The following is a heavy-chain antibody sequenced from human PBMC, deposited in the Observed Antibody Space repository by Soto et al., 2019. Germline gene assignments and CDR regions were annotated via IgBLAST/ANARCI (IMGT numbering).Heavy chain of an antibody. D-gene: IGHD6-19*01. Sequence: EVQLEESGGALVQPGGSLRLSCVASGFKFSIYSMNWIRQAPGKGLEWSAYITSDTKTIKYADSVKGRFTISRDNAKNSVYLQMNSLSDEDTAVYYCARSVEGHFDYWGQGSVVTVSS. V-gene: IGHV3-48*02. CDR3: ARSVEGHFDY. CDR1: GFKFSIYS. CDR2: ITSDTKTI. J-gene: IGHJ4*02.